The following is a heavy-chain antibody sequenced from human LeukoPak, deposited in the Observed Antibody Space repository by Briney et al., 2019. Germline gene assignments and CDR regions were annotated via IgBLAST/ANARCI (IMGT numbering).Heavy chain of an antibody. CDR3: ARHDLDWGGLTKLDY. Sequence: SETLSLTCTVSGGSISSYYWSWIRQPPGMGLEWIGCIYYSGSTNYNPSLKSRVTISVDTSKNQFSLKLSSVTAADTAVYYCARHDLDWGGLTKLDYWGQGTLVTVSS. D-gene: IGHD7-27*01. CDR2: IYYSGST. J-gene: IGHJ4*02. CDR1: GGSISSYY. V-gene: IGHV4-59*08.